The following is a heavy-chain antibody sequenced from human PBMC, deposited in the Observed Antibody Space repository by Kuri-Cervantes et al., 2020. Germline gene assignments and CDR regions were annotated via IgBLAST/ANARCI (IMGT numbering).Heavy chain of an antibody. CDR2: IYSGGST. Sequence: GGSLRLSCAASGFTFSSYAMSWVRQAPGKGLEWVSVIYSGGSTDYADSVKGRFTISRDNSKNTLYVQMNSLRAEDTAVYYCARDSQIAATTADRYFDLWGRGTLVTVSS. J-gene: IGHJ2*01. CDR3: ARDSQIAATTADRYFDL. D-gene: IGHD6-13*01. CDR1: GFTFSSYA. V-gene: IGHV3-53*01.